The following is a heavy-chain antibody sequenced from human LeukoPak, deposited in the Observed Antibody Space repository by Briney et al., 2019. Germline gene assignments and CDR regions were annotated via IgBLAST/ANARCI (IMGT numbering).Heavy chain of an antibody. CDR1: GFTFSTYW. Sequence: GGSLRLSCAASGFTFSTYWMHWVRQAPGKGLVWVSRISGDGTSTTYADSVRGRFTISRDNAKNSLYLQMNSLRAEDTAVYYCARLVVVAATPAGFDFWGQGTLVTVSS. D-gene: IGHD2-15*01. CDR2: ISGDGTST. J-gene: IGHJ4*02. CDR3: ARLVVVAATPAGFDF. V-gene: IGHV3-74*03.